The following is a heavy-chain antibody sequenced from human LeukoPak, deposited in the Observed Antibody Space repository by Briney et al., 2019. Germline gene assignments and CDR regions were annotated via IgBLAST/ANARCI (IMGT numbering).Heavy chain of an antibody. CDR2: ISSSSSYI. CDR1: GFSFSSYN. D-gene: IGHD6-19*01. Sequence: GGSLRLSCAASGFSFSSYNMNWVRLTPGKGLEWVSSISSSSSYIYYADSVRGRFTISRDNAKNSLYLQMNSLRAEDTAVYYCARARYSSGWNRFDYWGQGTLVTVSS. J-gene: IGHJ4*02. CDR3: ARARYSSGWNRFDY. V-gene: IGHV3-21*01.